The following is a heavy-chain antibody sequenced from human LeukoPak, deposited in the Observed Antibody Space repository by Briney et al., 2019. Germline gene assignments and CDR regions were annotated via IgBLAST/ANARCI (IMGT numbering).Heavy chain of an antibody. CDR3: ARWISEYSSASRLYYYYMDV. D-gene: IGHD6-6*01. CDR2: ISSSSSTI. CDR1: GFTFSSYS. Sequence: GGSLRLSCAASGFTFSSYSMNWVRQAPGKGLEWVSYISSSSSTIYYADSVKGRFAISRDNAKNSLYLQMNSLRAEDTAVYYCARWISEYSSASRLYYYYMDVWSKGTTVTVSS. V-gene: IGHV3-48*04. J-gene: IGHJ6*03.